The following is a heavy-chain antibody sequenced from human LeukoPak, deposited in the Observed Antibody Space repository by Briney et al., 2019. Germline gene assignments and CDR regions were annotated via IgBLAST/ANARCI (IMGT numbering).Heavy chain of an antibody. D-gene: IGHD3-3*01. CDR1: GFTFSSYA. CDR2: ISYDGSNK. J-gene: IGHJ4*02. CDR3: AKEGGYYDFWSGYSDY. Sequence: GRSLRLSCAASGFTFSSYAMHWVRQAPGKGLEWVAVISYDGSNKYYADSVKGRSTISRDNSKNTLYLQMNSLRAEDTAVHYCAKEGGYYDFWSGYSDYWGQGTLVTVSS. V-gene: IGHV3-30*04.